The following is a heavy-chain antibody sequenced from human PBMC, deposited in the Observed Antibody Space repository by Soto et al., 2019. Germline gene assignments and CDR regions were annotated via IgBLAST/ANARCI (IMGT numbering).Heavy chain of an antibody. Sequence: EVQLVESGGGLVQPGESLRLSCVASGFTFSYYWMYWVRQGPGKGLVWVSRIHSDGSSTTYADSVKGRFTISRDNAKNTLYLQMNSLRAEDTAVYYCARGDRGAFDIWGQGTVVTVSS. D-gene: IGHD1-26*01. J-gene: IGHJ3*02. CDR2: IHSDGSST. CDR1: GFTFSYYW. V-gene: IGHV3-74*01. CDR3: ARGDRGAFDI.